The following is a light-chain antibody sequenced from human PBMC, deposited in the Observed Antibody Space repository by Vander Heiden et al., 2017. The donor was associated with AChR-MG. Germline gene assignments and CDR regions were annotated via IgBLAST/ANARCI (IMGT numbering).Light chain of an antibody. CDR3: DSRDSSGNHVV. J-gene: IGLJ2*01. CDR1: SLRSYY. CDR2: GKN. V-gene: IGLV3-19*01. Sequence: SSELTQDPDVSVALGQTVRITCQGDSLRSYYASWYQQKPGQAPVLVIYGKNNRPSGIPDRFSSSNSGDTASLTITGAQAEDEADYYCDSRDSSGNHVVFGGGTKLTVL.